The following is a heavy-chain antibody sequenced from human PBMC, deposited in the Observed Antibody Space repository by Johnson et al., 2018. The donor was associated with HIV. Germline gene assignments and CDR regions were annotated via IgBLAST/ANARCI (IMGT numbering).Heavy chain of an antibody. CDR2: ISYDGSNK. D-gene: IGHD6-6*01. Sequence: QVQLVESGGGVVQPERSLRLSCSASGFTFSSYAMHWVRQAPGKGLEWVACISYDGSNKYYAGSVKGRFTISRDNSKNTLYLQMNSLRAEDTAVYYCARPSSIASLYDEFDIWGQGTMVTVSS. CDR1: GFTFSSYA. J-gene: IGHJ3*02. CDR3: ARPSSIASLYDEFDI. V-gene: IGHV3-30*04.